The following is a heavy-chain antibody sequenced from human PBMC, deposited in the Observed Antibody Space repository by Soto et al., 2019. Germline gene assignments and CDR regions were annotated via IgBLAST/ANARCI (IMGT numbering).Heavy chain of an antibody. CDR1: GYTFTSYG. CDR3: AREMEPYGSGPLFDY. Sequence: ASVKVSCKASGYTFTSYGISWVRQAPGQGLEWMGWISAYNGNTIYAQKLQGRVTMTTDTSTSTAYMELNSLRAEDTAVYYCAREMEPYGSGPLFDYWGQGTVVTVSS. D-gene: IGHD3-10*01. V-gene: IGHV1-18*01. CDR2: ISAYNGNT. J-gene: IGHJ4*02.